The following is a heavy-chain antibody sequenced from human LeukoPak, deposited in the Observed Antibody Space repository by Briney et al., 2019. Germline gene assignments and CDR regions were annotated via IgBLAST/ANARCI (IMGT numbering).Heavy chain of an antibody. V-gene: IGHV3-30-3*01. CDR3: ARVFRPSLTVFIIRGAFDI. CDR2: ISYDGSNK. J-gene: IGHJ3*02. Sequence: GGSLRLSCAASGFTFSSYAMHWVRQAPGKGLEWVAVISYDGSNKYYADSVKGRFTISRDNSKNTLYLQMNSLRADDTAVYYCARVFRPSLTVFIIRGAFDIWGQGTMVTVSS. CDR1: GFTFSSYA. D-gene: IGHD3-3*01.